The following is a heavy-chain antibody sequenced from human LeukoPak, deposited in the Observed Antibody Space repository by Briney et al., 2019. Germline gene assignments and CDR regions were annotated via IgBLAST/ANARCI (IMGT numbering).Heavy chain of an antibody. V-gene: IGHV4-4*07. J-gene: IGHJ6*03. CDR3: ARGGNSNYAMYYYYYMDV. CDR2: IYTSGST. Sequence: SETLSLTCTVSGGSISSYYWSWIRQPAGKGLEWIGRIYTSGSTNYNLSLKSRVTMSVDTSKNQFSLKLSSVTAADTAVYYCARGGNSNYAMYYYYYMDVWGKGTTVTVSS. D-gene: IGHD4-11*01. CDR1: GGSISSYY.